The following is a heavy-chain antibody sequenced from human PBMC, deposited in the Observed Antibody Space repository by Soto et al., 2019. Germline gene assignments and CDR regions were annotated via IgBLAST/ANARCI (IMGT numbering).Heavy chain of an antibody. CDR1: GYTFTLYG. V-gene: IGHV1-18*01. CDR3: ARDPGIVGATTFDY. CDR2: ISAYNGNT. D-gene: IGHD1-26*01. J-gene: IGHJ4*02. Sequence: ASVKVSCKASGYTFTLYGISWVRQAPGQGLEWMGWISAYNGNTNYAQKLQGRVTMTTDTSTSTAYMELRSLRSDDTAVYYCARDPGIVGATTFDYWGQGTLVTVSS.